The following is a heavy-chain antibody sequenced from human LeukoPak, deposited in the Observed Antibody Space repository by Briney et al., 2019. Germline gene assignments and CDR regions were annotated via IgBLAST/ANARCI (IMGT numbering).Heavy chain of an antibody. CDR2: ITGSGDKT. J-gene: IGHJ4*02. Sequence: GGSLRLSCAASGFTFSNYAMHWVRQVPGKGLEWVSGITGSGDKTYYTDSLKGRFTISRDNSKNTLFLQISSLRADDTAVYYCAKDRVTTVTTFFSQFDFWGQGTLVTVSS. V-gene: IGHV3-23*01. CDR3: AKDRVTTVTTFFSQFDF. CDR1: GFTFSNYA. D-gene: IGHD4-11*01.